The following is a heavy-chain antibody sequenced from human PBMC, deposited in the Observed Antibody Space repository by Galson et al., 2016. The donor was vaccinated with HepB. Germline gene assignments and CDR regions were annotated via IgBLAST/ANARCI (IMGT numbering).Heavy chain of an antibody. Sequence: QSGAEVKKPGDSLTISCKRSGYSFTTYWISWVRQMPGKGLERMGRIDPGASSTIYSPSFQGHVTISADKSISTAYVKWSSLKASDTAMYYCASLRSGSLTSDSWGQGTLVTVSS. J-gene: IGHJ4*02. CDR2: IDPGASST. CDR1: GYSFTTYW. CDR3: ASLRSGSLTSDS. D-gene: IGHD1-26*01. V-gene: IGHV5-10-1*01.